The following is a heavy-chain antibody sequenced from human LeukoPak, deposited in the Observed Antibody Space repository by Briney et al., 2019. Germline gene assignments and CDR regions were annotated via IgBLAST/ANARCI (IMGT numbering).Heavy chain of an antibody. CDR3: TTDRNDILAGYSHAFGI. CDR2: IKSKTDGGTT. CDR1: GFTFSNAW. V-gene: IGHV3-15*01. J-gene: IGHJ3*02. D-gene: IGHD3-9*01. Sequence: GGSLRLPCAASGFTFSNAWMSWVRQAPGKGLEWVGRIKSKTDGGTTDYAAPVKGRFTISRDDSKNTLYLQMNSLKTEDTAVYYCTTDRNDILAGYSHAFGIWGQGTMVTVSS.